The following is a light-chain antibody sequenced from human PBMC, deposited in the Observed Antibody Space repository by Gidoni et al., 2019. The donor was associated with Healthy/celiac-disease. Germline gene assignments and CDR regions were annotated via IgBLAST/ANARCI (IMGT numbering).Light chain of an antibody. CDR2: LGS. J-gene: IGKJ5*01. Sequence: VMTQSPLSLPVTPGEPASISCRSSQSLLHSKGYNYLDWYLQKPGQSPQLLIYLGSNRASGVPDRFSGSGSGTDFTLKISRVEAEDVGVYYCMQALQTPFTFGQGTRLEIK. V-gene: IGKV2-28*01. CDR1: QSLLHSKGYNY. CDR3: MQALQTPFT.